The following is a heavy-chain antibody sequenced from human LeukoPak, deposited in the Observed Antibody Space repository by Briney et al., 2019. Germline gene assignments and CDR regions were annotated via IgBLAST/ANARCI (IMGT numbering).Heavy chain of an antibody. CDR3: ARDRRRYSSGWHLMGY. Sequence: GSLRLSCAASGFSISSNYLTWVRQAPGKGLECVSVIYSDSNTYYADSVKGRFTISRDNAKNSLYLQMNSLRAEDTALYYCARDRRRYSSGWHLMGYWGQGTLVTVSS. CDR1: GFSISSNY. J-gene: IGHJ4*02. V-gene: IGHV3-66*01. D-gene: IGHD6-19*01. CDR2: IYSDSNT.